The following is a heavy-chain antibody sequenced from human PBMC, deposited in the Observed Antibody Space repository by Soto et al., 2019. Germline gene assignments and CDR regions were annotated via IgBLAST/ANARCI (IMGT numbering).Heavy chain of an antibody. D-gene: IGHD5-18*01. CDR2: ISYDGRNK. V-gene: IGHV3-30*03. CDR1: GFTFSSYG. CDR3: AIVFRGYSYGYLTPYYYYGMDV. Sequence: PGGSLRLSCAASGFTFSSYGMHWVRQAPGKGLEWVAVISYDGRNKYDADTVKGRYTNSRDNSKNTLYLQLNSLIAEDTAVYYCAIVFRGYSYGYLTPYYYYGMDVWGQGTTVTVSS. J-gene: IGHJ6*02.